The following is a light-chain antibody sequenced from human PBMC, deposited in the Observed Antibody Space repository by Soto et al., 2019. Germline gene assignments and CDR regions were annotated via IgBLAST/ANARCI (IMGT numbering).Light chain of an antibody. CDR2: GAS. CDR1: QTVSSSY. CDR3: QQYGPSPT. V-gene: IGKV3-20*01. Sequence: EIVLTQSPGTLSLSPGERATLSCRASQTVSSSYLAWYQQKPNQSPRLLIYGASTRATGIPDRFSGSGSGTDFTLTISRLEPEDFAVYYCQQYGPSPTFGQGTKVEIK. J-gene: IGKJ1*01.